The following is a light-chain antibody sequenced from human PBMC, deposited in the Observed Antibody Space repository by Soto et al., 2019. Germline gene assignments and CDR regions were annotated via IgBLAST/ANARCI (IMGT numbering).Light chain of an antibody. CDR1: SSDVGGNKY. V-gene: IGLV2-14*01. J-gene: IGLJ1*01. CDR2: EVS. Sequence: QSALTQPASVSGSPGQSITISCTGTSSDVGGNKYVSWYQQHPGKVPKVMIYEVSNRPSGVSNRFSGSKSGNTASLTISGLQAEDEADYYCSSYTSSSPYVFGTGTKLTVL. CDR3: SSYTSSSPYV.